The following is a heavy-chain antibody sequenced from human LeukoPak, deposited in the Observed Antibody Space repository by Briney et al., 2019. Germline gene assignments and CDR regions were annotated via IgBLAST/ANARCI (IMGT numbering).Heavy chain of an antibody. CDR3: AKAWGSTFYYFDY. D-gene: IGHD6-13*01. CDR1: GFTFSTYA. CDR2: ISGSGGNT. Sequence: GGSLRLSCAASGFTFSTYAMSWVRRAPGKGLEWVSVISGSGGNTYYADSVKGRFTISRDNSKNTLYLQMSSLRAEDTAIYSCAKAWGSTFYYFDYWGQGTLVTVSS. V-gene: IGHV3-23*01. J-gene: IGHJ4*02.